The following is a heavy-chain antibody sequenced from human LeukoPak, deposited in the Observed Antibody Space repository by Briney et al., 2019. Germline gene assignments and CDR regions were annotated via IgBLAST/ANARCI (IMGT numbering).Heavy chain of an antibody. J-gene: IGHJ6*02. V-gene: IGHV1-2*02. D-gene: IGHD3-10*01. Sequence: AASVTVSCKASGYTFTGYYMHWVRQAPGQGLEWMGWINPNSGGTDYAQKFQGRVTMTRDTSISTAYMELSRLRSDDTAVYYCARDPIGPYYYGMDVWGQGTTVTVSS. CDR2: INPNSGGT. CDR1: GYTFTGYY. CDR3: ARDPIGPYYYGMDV.